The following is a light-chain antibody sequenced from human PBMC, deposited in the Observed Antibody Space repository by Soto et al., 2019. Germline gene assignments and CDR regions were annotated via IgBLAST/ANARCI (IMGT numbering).Light chain of an antibody. CDR2: EVS. J-gene: IGLJ1*01. V-gene: IGLV2-8*01. CDR1: SSDVGGYNY. CDR3: SSYAGSNKV. Sequence: SVLTHPPSASGSPGQAVTISCTGTSSDVGGYNYVSWYQQHPGKAPKLMIYEVSKRPSGVPDRFSGSKSGNTASLTVSGLQAEDEADYYCSSYAGSNKVFGTGTKVTVL.